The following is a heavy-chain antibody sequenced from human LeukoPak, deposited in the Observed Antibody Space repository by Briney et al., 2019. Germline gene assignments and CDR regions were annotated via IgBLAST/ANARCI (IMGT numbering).Heavy chain of an antibody. V-gene: IGHV4-39*01. CDR2: IYYSGTT. CDR1: GGSIGSTSHY. Sequence: SETLSLTCSVSGGSIGSTSHYWGWIRQPPGKGLEWIGSIYYSGTTDYNPSLRSRVTIYVDTSRNQFSLKLSSVTAADTAVYYCARGYYVWGSYRQNWFDPWGQGTLVTVSS. CDR3: ARGYYVWGSYRQNWFDP. D-gene: IGHD3-16*02. J-gene: IGHJ5*02.